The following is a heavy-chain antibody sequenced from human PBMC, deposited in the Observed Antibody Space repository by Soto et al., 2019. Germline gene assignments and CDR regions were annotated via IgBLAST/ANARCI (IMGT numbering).Heavy chain of an antibody. CDR1: GFTFSTYA. V-gene: IGHV3-23*01. Sequence: GGAPSLSCAASGFTFSTYAMNSVRQAPRKGLEWVSAISGNGGDYTYYADSVKGRFTISRDNSKNTLYLQMNSLRAEDTAVYYCVPLCRYCSTTTPSWGQGTLVTVSS. D-gene: IGHD2-2*01. J-gene: IGHJ4*02. CDR2: ISGNGGDYT. CDR3: VPLCRYCSTTTPS.